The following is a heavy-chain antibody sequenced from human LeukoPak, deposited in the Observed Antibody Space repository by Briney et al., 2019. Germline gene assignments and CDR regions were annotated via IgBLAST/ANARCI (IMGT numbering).Heavy chain of an antibody. CDR2: ISYDGINE. V-gene: IGHV3-30*04. Sequence: GGSLRLSCAAPGFTFSSYAMHWVRQAPGKGLEWVTVISYDGINEYYADSVKGRITISRDNSKNTLFLQITSLRPEDTAVYYCARGRCSSTSCLIDSWGQGTLVTVSP. D-gene: IGHD2-2*01. J-gene: IGHJ4*02. CDR3: ARGRCSSTSCLIDS. CDR1: GFTFSSYA.